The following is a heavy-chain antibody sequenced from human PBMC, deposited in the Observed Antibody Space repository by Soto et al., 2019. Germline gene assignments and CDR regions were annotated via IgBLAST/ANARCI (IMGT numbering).Heavy chain of an antibody. V-gene: IGHV2-70*11. D-gene: IGHD2-8*01. CDR1: GFSLSTSGMC. CDR2: IDWDDDK. J-gene: IGHJ4*02. Sequence: SGPTLVNPTQTLTLTCTFSGFSLSTSGMCVSWIRQPPGKALEWLARIDWDDDKYYSTSLKTRLTISKDTSKNQVVLTMTNMDPVDTATYYCARFTITHGSLDYCGKGTLVTVYS. CDR3: ARFTITHGSLDY.